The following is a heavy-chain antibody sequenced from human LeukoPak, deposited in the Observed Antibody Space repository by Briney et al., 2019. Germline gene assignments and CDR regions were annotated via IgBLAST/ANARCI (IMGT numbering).Heavy chain of an antibody. CDR3: ARGRLGMTTVTTSGGGDYYYGMDV. D-gene: IGHD4-17*01. Sequence: ASVKVSCKASGGTFSSYAISWVRQAPGQGLEWMGGIIPIFGTANYAQKFQGRVTITADKSTSTAYMELSSLRSEDTAVYYCARGRLGMTTVTTSGGGDYYYGMDVWGKGTTVTVSS. V-gene: IGHV1-69*06. CDR1: GGTFSSYA. J-gene: IGHJ6*04. CDR2: IIPIFGTA.